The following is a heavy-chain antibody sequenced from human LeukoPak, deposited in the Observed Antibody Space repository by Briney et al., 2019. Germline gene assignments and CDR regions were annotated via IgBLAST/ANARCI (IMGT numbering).Heavy chain of an antibody. Sequence: ASVKVSCKASGYTFTGYYMHWVRQVPGQGLEWMGWINPNSGGTNYAQKFQGRVTMTRDTSISTAYMELSRLRSDDTAVYYCASYCSGGSCYPGRGDYWGQGTLVTVSS. CDR3: ASYCSGGSCYPGRGDY. CDR1: GYTFTGYY. CDR2: INPNSGGT. J-gene: IGHJ4*02. D-gene: IGHD2-15*01. V-gene: IGHV1-2*02.